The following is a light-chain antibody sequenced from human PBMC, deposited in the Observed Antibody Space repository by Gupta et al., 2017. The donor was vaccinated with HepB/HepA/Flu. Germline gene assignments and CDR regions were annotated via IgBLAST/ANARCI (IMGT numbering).Light chain of an antibody. V-gene: IGLV3-21*03. CDR1: NIGGKS. CDR3: QVWDSSSEHVV. J-gene: IGLJ2*01. CDR2: GDG. Sequence: VPTQPPSVSLAPGMTARITCGGNNIGGKSVHWYQQKAGQAPALVVYGDGDRPSGIPERFSGSNSGNTATLTITRVEAGDEADYYCQVWDSSSEHVVFGGGTKLTVL.